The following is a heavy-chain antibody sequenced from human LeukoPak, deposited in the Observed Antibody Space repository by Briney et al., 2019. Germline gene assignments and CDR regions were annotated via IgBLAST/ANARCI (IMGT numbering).Heavy chain of an antibody. Sequence: ASVKVSCKVSGYTLTELSMHWVRQAPGKGLEWMGGFDPEDGETIYAQKFQGRVTMTEDTSTDTAYMELSSLRSEDTAVYYCATSPRGGSYFDYWGQGTLVTVSS. V-gene: IGHV1-24*01. CDR2: FDPEDGET. CDR3: ATSPRGGSYFDY. CDR1: GYTLTELS. J-gene: IGHJ4*02.